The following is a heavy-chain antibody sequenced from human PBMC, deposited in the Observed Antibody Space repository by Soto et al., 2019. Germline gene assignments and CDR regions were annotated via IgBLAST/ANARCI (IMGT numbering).Heavy chain of an antibody. CDR1: GGSISSGGYY. V-gene: IGHV4-31*03. D-gene: IGHD4-17*01. CDR3: ARLSATVVNVDY. Sequence: PSETLSLTCTVSGGSISSGGYYWSWIRQHPGKGLEWIGYIYYSGSTYYNPSLKSRVTISVDTSKNQFSLKLSSVTAADTAVYYCARLSATVVNVDYWGQGTLVTVSS. J-gene: IGHJ4*02. CDR2: IYYSGST.